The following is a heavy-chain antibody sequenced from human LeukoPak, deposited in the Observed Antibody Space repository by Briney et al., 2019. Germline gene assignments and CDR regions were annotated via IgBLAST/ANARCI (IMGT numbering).Heavy chain of an antibody. Sequence: SETLSLTYTVSGGSIGSGTYYWNWIRQPAGKGLEWIGRVGRMYNRESTNYNPSLKSPVTISLDTSKNQFSLKLSSVTAADTAVYYCASSSWLRDANFDSWGQGTLVTVSS. CDR3: ASSSWLRDANFDS. CDR2: VGRMYNREST. J-gene: IGHJ4*02. V-gene: IGHV4-61*02. CDR1: GGSIGSGTYY. D-gene: IGHD2-2*01.